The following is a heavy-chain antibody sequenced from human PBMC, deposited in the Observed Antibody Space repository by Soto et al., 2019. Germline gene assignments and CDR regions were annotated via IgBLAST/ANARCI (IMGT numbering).Heavy chain of an antibody. Sequence: QGQLVQSGVEVKKPGASVRVSCKASGYPFTNYGINWVRLAPGQGLEWMGRISGRSGGTNYGPKFRDRITMATDTSSKTAYMERRRLRFDDTAVYYCAKDGGHGARMHICGMDVWGQGTTVTVSS. CDR2: ISGRSGGT. V-gene: IGHV1-18*01. D-gene: IGHD2-21*01. CDR3: AKDGGHGARMHICGMDV. J-gene: IGHJ6*02. CDR1: GYPFTNYG.